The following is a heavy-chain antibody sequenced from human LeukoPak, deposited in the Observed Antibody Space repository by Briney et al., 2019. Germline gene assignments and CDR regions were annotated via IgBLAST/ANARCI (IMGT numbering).Heavy chain of an antibody. D-gene: IGHD2-15*01. CDR2: IIPILGIA. CDR1: GGTFSRYT. CDR3: ARARFEGSCSGGSCYSGPDY. J-gene: IGHJ4*02. Sequence: GASVKGSCKASGGTFSRYTISWVRQAPGQGLEWMGRIIPILGIANYAQKFQGRVTITADKSTSTAYMELSSLRSEDTAVYYCARARFEGSCSGGSCYSGPDYWGQGTLVTVSS. V-gene: IGHV1-69*02.